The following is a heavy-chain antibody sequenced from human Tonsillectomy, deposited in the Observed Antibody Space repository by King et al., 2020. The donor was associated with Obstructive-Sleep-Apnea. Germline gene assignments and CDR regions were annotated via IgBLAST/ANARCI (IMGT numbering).Heavy chain of an antibody. D-gene: IGHD5-18*01. CDR3: ARVRYSYGSYDAFDI. J-gene: IGHJ3*02. CDR2: FYNSGST. CDR1: GGSISGSD. V-gene: IGHV4-59*01. Sequence: VPLQESGPGLVKPSETLSLTCTVSGGSISGSDWSWIRRPPGKGLECIGLFYNSGSTNYSPSLKSRVTISVDTSKNQFSLKLSSVTAADTAVYYCARVRYSYGSYDAFDIWGQGTRVTVSS.